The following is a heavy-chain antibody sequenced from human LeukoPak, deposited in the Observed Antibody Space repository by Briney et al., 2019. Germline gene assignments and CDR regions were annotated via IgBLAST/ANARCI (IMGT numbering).Heavy chain of an antibody. V-gene: IGHV4-4*07. CDR1: GGSISSYY. CDR2: IYTSGST. Sequence: SETLSLTCTVSGGSISSYYWSWIRQPAGKGLEWIGRIYTSGSTNYNPSLKSRVTMSVDTSKNQFSLKLTSVTAADTAVYYCARDSSSWRSFDYWGQGTLVTVSS. D-gene: IGHD6-13*01. J-gene: IGHJ4*02. CDR3: ARDSSSWRSFDY.